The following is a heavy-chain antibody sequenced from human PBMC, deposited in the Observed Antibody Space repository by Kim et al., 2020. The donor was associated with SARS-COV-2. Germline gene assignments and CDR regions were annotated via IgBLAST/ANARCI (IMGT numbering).Heavy chain of an antibody. CDR3: TRERRLHRRAYWYFDL. Sequence: GGSLRLSCTASGFTFGDYAMSWFRQAPGKGLEWVGFIRSKAYGGTTEYAASVKGRFTISRDDSKSIAYLQMNSLKTEDTAVYYCTRERRLHRRAYWYFDLWGRGTLVTVSS. CDR1: GFTFGDYA. J-gene: IGHJ2*01. CDR2: IRSKAYGGTT. D-gene: IGHD5-12*01. V-gene: IGHV3-49*03.